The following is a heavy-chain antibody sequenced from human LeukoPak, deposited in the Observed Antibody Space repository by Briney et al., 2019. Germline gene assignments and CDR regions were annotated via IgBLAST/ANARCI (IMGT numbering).Heavy chain of an antibody. V-gene: IGHV1-2*02. CDR1: GYTFTGYY. J-gene: IGHJ6*03. CDR2: INPNSGGT. CDR3: ARDPGDYYYYYYMDV. Sequence: ASVKVSCKASGYTFTGYYMHWVRQAPGQGLEWMGWINPNSGGTNYAQKFQGRVTMSRDTSISTAYMELSRLRSDNTAVYYCARDPGDYYYYYYMDVWGKGTTVTVSS.